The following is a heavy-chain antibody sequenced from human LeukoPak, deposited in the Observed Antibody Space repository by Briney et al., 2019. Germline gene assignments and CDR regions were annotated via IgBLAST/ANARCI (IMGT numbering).Heavy chain of an antibody. V-gene: IGHV4-59*01. J-gene: IGHJ4*02. Sequence: SGTLALTCTVSGGSISSYYWSWIRQPPGKGLEWIGYIYYSGSTNYNPSLKSRVTISVDTSKNQFSLKLSSVTAADTAVYYCARVGDGFNFDYWGQGTLVTVSS. D-gene: IGHD5-24*01. CDR1: GGSISSYY. CDR3: ARVGDGFNFDY. CDR2: IYYSGST.